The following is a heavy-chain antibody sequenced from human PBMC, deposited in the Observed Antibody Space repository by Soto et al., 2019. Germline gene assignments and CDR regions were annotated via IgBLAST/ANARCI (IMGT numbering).Heavy chain of an antibody. CDR1: GGTFSSYA. CDR3: ANDDYGCNDYYFDY. CDR2: IIPIFGTA. V-gene: IGHV1-69*01. D-gene: IGHD4-17*01. J-gene: IGHJ4*02. Sequence: QVQLVQSVAEVKKPGSSVKVSCKASGGTFSSYAISWVRQAPGQGLEWMGGIIPIFGTANYEQKFQGRVTITAYESTSTAYMELSSLRSEDTAVYYCANDDYGCNDYYFDYWCQATLVTVSS.